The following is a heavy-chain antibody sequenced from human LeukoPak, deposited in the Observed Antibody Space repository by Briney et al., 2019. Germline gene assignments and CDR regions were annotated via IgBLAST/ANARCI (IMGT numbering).Heavy chain of an antibody. J-gene: IGHJ4*02. CDR2: ISDSGDYT. CDR1: GFTFSTSG. Sequence: GGSLRLSCAASGFTFSTSGMSWVRQAPGKGVEWVSSISDSGDYTYYADSVEGRFSISRDNSKNTLYLHMDRLRAEDTAVYYCAKDQRPRGNYGYFDYWGQGALATVSS. CDR3: AKDQRPRGNYGYFDY. V-gene: IGHV3-23*01. D-gene: IGHD1-26*01.